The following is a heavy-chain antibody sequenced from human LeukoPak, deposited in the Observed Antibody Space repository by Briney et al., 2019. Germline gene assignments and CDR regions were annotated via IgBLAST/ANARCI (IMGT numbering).Heavy chain of an antibody. Sequence: GGSLRLSCVTSGFTFSTYGMHWVRQAPGKGLDWVAFIRYDGTEGYYADSVKDRFTVSRDNSKNTLYLQMNSLRGEDRAIYYCAKVGYGWYAVDYWGQGTLVTVSS. CDR3: AKVGYGWYAVDY. V-gene: IGHV3-30*02. CDR1: GFTFSTYG. J-gene: IGHJ4*02. D-gene: IGHD2-15*01. CDR2: IRYDGTEG.